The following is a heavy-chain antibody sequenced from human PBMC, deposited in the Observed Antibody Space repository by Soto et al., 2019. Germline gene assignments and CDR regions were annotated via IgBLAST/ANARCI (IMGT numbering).Heavy chain of an antibody. CDR2: IYSGGST. CDR1: GFTASSNY. V-gene: IGHV3-53*01. CDR3: ARDHSSSSLKYYYDGMDV. J-gene: IGHJ6*02. Sequence: PGGSLRLSCAASGFTASSNYMSWVRQAPGKGLEWVSVIYSGGSTYYADSVKGRFTISRDNSKNTLYLQMNSLRAEDTAVYYCARDHSSSSLKYYYDGMDVWGQGTTVTVSS. D-gene: IGHD6-6*01.